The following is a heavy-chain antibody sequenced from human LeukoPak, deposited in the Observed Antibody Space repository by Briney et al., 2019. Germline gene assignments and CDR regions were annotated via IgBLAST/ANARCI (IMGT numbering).Heavy chain of an antibody. J-gene: IGHJ4*02. CDR1: GLTFSNYY. CDR3: AREEGGYFDY. Sequence: GGSLRLSCAASGLTFSNYYMSWVRQAPGKGLEWVSAISGSGTTTYFADSVKGRFTISRDNAKNSLYLQMSSLRAEDTALYYCAREEGGYFDYWGQGTLVTVSS. V-gene: IGHV3-23*01. D-gene: IGHD3-16*01. CDR2: ISGSGTTT.